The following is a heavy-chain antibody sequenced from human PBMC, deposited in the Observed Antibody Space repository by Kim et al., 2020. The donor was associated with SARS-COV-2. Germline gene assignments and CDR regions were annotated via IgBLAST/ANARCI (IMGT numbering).Heavy chain of an antibody. J-gene: IGHJ4*02. V-gene: IGHV1-3*01. CDR2: INVGNGNT. D-gene: IGHD6-19*01. CDR3: AREAVAGSFDH. Sequence: ASVKVSCKASGYSFTTFALYWVRRAPGQRLEWMGWINVGNGNTRYSQKFQARVSITRDTSATTAYLELSGLRSEDTAVYYCAREAVAGSFDHWGQGTLVTVSS. CDR1: GYSFTTFA.